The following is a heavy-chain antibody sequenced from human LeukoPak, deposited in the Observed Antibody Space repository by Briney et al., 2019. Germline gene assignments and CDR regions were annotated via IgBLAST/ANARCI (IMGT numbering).Heavy chain of an antibody. CDR2: IYYSGST. CDR3: ARSIQPYFDY. D-gene: IGHD3-3*02. J-gene: IGHJ4*02. Sequence: SETLSLTCTVSGGSIGSYYWSWIRQPPGKGLEWIGYIYYSGSTNYNPSLKSRVTISVDTSKNQFSLKLSSVTAADTAVYYCARSIQPYFDYWGQGTLVTVSS. CDR1: GGSIGSYY. V-gene: IGHV4-59*01.